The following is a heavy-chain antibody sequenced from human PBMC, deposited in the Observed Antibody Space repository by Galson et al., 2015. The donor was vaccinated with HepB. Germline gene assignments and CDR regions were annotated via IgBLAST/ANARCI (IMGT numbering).Heavy chain of an antibody. Sequence: SVKVSCKASGYTFINYYIHWVRQAPGQGLEWMGVINRNVGTTNYAQKFQGRVTLTRDTSTKAFYMELNSLRFDDTAIYYCARGEHGFDFWGQGTMVTVSS. CDR2: INRNVGTT. CDR1: GYTFINYY. J-gene: IGHJ3*01. V-gene: IGHV1-46*01. D-gene: IGHD1/OR15-1a*01. CDR3: ARGEHGFDF.